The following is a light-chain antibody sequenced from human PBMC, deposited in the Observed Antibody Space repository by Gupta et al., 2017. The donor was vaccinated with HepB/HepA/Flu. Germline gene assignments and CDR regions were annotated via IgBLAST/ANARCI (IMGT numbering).Light chain of an antibody. Sequence: EIVFTQSPATLSLSPGERATLSCRASQSVSSYLAWYQQKPGQAPKLLIYDASNRATGIPARFSGSGSGTDFTLTISSLEPEDFAVYYCQQRINWPRTFGQGTKVEIK. CDR2: DAS. V-gene: IGKV3-11*01. J-gene: IGKJ1*01. CDR3: QQRINWPRT. CDR1: QSVSSY.